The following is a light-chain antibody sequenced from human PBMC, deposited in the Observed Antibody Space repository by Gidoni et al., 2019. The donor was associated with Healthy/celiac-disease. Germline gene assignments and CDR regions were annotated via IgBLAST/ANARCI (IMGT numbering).Light chain of an antibody. V-gene: IGKV1-33*01. J-gene: IGKJ4*01. Sequence: DIQMTQSPYSLSASVGDRVTITCQTSQDISNYLNWYQQKPGKAPKLLIYDASNLETGVPSRFSESGSGTDFTFTISSLQPEDMATYYCQQYDNLPLTFGGETKVEIK. CDR2: DAS. CDR3: QQYDNLPLT. CDR1: QDISNY.